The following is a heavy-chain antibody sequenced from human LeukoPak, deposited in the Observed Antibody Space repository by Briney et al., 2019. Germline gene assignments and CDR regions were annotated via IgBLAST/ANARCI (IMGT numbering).Heavy chain of an antibody. D-gene: IGHD3-22*01. CDR3: ATYSSLNRREFQY. J-gene: IGHJ1*01. CDR1: GFTFSNYW. CDR2: IKTDGSEK. V-gene: IGHV3-7*01. Sequence: GGSLRLSCEGSGFTFSNYWMGWVRQAPGKGRQWVANIKTDGSEKYYVDSVKGRFTITRDNDKNSLYLQMNSLRAEDTAVYYCATYSSLNRREFQYWGQGTLLTVSS.